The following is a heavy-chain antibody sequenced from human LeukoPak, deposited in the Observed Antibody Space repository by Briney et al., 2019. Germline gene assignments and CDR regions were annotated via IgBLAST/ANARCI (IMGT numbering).Heavy chain of an antibody. CDR1: GGSISSGGYS. Sequence: EPSETLSLTCAVSGGSISSGGYSWSWIRQPPGKGLEWIGYIYYSGSTYYNPSLKSRVTISVDTSKNQFSLKLSSVTAADTAVYYCARDSAIYSSSSDFDYWGQGTLVTVSS. CDR2: IYYSGST. D-gene: IGHD6-6*01. J-gene: IGHJ4*02. CDR3: ARDSAIYSSSSDFDY. V-gene: IGHV4-30-4*07.